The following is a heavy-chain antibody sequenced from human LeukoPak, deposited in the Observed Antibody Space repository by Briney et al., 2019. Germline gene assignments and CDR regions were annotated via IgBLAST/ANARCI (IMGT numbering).Heavy chain of an antibody. CDR1: AFIFSGHW. Sequence: GGSLRLSCEGSAFIFSGHWMNWVRQTPGKGLEWLSAIINNGGYTYYADSVQGRFTISRDNSKSTLCLQMNSLRAEDTAVYYCAKQLGYCSDGSCYFPYWGQGTLVTVSS. D-gene: IGHD2-15*01. V-gene: IGHV3-23*01. J-gene: IGHJ4*02. CDR3: AKQLGYCSDGSCYFPY. CDR2: IINNGGYT.